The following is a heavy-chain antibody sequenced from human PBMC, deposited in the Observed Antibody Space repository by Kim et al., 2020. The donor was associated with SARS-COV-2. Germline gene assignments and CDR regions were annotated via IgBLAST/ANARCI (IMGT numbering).Heavy chain of an antibody. J-gene: IGHJ6*02. V-gene: IGHV4-39*01. Sequence: SETLSLTCTVSGGSITSSGPFWGWIRQPPGKGLEWIGSISYSGATYYNPSRTSRVTISVDTSEYQFSLEMGSVTAADTAVYYCARVRKLGETYGLDVWGQGTTVTVSS. CDR1: GGSITSSGPF. D-gene: IGHD3-16*01. CDR2: ISYSGAT. CDR3: ARVRKLGETYGLDV.